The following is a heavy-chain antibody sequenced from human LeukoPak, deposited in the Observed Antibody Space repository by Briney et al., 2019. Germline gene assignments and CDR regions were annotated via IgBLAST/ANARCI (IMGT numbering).Heavy chain of an antibody. V-gene: IGHV3-23*01. D-gene: IGHD6-13*01. Sequence: PGGSLRLSCAASGFTFSSYAMGWVRQAPGKGLEWVSAISGSGGSTYYADSVKGRFTISRDNSKNTLYLQMNSLRAEDTAVYYCAKSLWQTPYSSSTLIDYWGQGTLVTVSS. CDR2: ISGSGGST. J-gene: IGHJ4*02. CDR3: AKSLWQTPYSSSTLIDY. CDR1: GFTFSSYA.